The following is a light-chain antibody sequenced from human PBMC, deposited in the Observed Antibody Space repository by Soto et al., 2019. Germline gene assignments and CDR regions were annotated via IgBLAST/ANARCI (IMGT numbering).Light chain of an antibody. CDR1: SSDVGSYNL. CDR3: CSYAGSSYV. V-gene: IGLV2-23*01. Sequence: QSALTQPASVSGSPGQSITISCTRTSSDVGSYNLVSWYQQHPGKAPKLMIYEGSKRPSGVSNRFSGSKSGNTASLTISGLQAEDEADYYCCSYAGSSYVFGTGTKVTVL. J-gene: IGLJ1*01. CDR2: EGS.